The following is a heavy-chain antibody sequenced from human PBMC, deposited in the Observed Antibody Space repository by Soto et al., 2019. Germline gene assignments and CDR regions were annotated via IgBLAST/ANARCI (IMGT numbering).Heavy chain of an antibody. CDR1: GFTFSSYW. D-gene: IGHD2-2*01. V-gene: IGHV3-7*03. Sequence: GGSLRLSCAASGFTFSSYWMSWVRQAPGKGLEWVANIKQDGSEKYYVDSVKGRFTIPRDNAKNSLYLQMNSLRAEDTAVYYCARGPLREPATATYFDYWGQGTLVTVSS. CDR3: ARGPLREPATATYFDY. J-gene: IGHJ4*02. CDR2: IKQDGSEK.